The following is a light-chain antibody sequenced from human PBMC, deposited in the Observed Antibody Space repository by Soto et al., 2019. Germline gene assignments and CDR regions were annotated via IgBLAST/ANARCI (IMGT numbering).Light chain of an antibody. CDR3: CSYALL. CDR2: EGT. CDR1: NSDVGTHNL. J-gene: IGLJ1*01. V-gene: IGLV2-23*01. Sequence: QSDLTQPASVSCSPGQSITISCTGTNSDVGTHNLVSWYQQHPGKAPKLIIYEGTKRPSGVSNRFSGSKSGNTASLTISGLQAEDEADYSCCSYALLFGPGTKVTVL.